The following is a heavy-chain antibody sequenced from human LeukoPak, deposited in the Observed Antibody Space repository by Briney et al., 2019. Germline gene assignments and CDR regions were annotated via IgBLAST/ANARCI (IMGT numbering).Heavy chain of an antibody. Sequence: SETLSLTCTVSGGSIGSHYWSWIRQPPGEGLEWIGYIYYSGDTSHNPSLKSRVTISVDSSKNQFSLKLSSVTAADTAVYFCAREDTCSSSRCYSNNWVDSWGQGTLVTVSS. V-gene: IGHV4-59*11. CDR3: AREDTCSSSRCYSNNWVDS. J-gene: IGHJ5*01. D-gene: IGHD2-2*01. CDR1: GGSIGSHY. CDR2: IYYSGDT.